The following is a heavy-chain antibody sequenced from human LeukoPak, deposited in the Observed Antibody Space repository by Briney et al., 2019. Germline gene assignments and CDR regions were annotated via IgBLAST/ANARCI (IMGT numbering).Heavy chain of an antibody. V-gene: IGHV4-34*01. Sequence: SETLSLTCAVYGGSFSSYYWSWIRQPPGKGLEWIGEINHSGRTNYNPSLKSRVTISVDTSKNQFSLKLSSVTAADTAVYYCARAESRSDYDRLFFYYYGMDVWGQGTTVTVSS. CDR3: ARAESRSDYDRLFFYYYGMDV. J-gene: IGHJ6*02. CDR1: GGSFSSYY. CDR2: INHSGRT. D-gene: IGHD5-12*01.